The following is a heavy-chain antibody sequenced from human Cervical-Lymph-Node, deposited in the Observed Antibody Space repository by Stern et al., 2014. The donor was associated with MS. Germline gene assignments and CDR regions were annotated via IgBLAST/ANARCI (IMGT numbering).Heavy chain of an antibody. CDR2: IVVGSGNR. CDR3: AAGFYYYDSSGYSDY. D-gene: IGHD3-22*01. V-gene: IGHV1-58*01. CDR1: GFTFTSSA. Sequence: QLVESGPEVKKPGTSVKVSCKASGFTFTSSAVQWVRQARGQRLEWIGWIVVGSGNRNYAQKFQERVTITRDMSTSTAYMELSSLRSEDTAVYYCAAGFYYYDSSGYSDYWGQGTLVTVSS. J-gene: IGHJ4*02.